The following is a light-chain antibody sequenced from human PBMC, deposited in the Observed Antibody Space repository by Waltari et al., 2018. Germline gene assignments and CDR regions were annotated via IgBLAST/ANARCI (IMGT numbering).Light chain of an antibody. J-gene: IGKJ2*01. Sequence: LQLPQSPSTLSASVGDRVTISCRASQSVGTWLAWYQQKPGKAPKLLIYMASSLESGVPSRFSGSGSGTEFTLTISSLQPDDFATHSCQQYSSFSTFGQGTKVDI. CDR1: QSVGTW. CDR3: QQYSSFST. CDR2: MAS. V-gene: IGKV1-5*03.